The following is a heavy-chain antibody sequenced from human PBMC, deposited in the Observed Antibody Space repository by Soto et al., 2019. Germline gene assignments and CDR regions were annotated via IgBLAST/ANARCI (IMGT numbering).Heavy chain of an antibody. CDR2: IYDSGST. V-gene: IGHV4-59*01. D-gene: IGHD5-18*01. CDR3: ARGIHLCPITYFLDY. J-gene: IGHJ4*02. Sequence: SETLPLTCTVSGGYISSSYLSWIRQPPGKGLERIGYIYDSGSTYYNSSLKSRVPMSVDTSKNQFSLKLSSMTGSDPSVYYCARGIHLCPITYFLDYWGQGTLVTVSS. CDR1: GGYISSSY.